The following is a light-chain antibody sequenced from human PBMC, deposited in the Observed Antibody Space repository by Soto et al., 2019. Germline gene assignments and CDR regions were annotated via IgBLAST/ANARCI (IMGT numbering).Light chain of an antibody. CDR2: GAS. Sequence: RAFSPGGRSTLSCRAIQSVSSTSLAWYQQKPGQAPRLLIYGASSRATGIPDRFHGSGSGTDFTLTISSLEPEDVAVYYCQPFCSPPLTPFGQ. CDR1: QSVSSTS. V-gene: IGKV3-20*01. CDR3: QPFCSPPLTP. J-gene: IGKJ5*01.